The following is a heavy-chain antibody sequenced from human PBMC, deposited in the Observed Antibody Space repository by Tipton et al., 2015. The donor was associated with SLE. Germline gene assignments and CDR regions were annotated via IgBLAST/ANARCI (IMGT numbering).Heavy chain of an antibody. D-gene: IGHD3-3*01. CDR1: GYTFTSYG. CDR2: ISAYNGNT. J-gene: IGHJ4*02. V-gene: IGHV1-18*01. CDR3: ARDSWRGFWSGYFTYYFDY. Sequence: QVQLVQSGAEVKKPGASVKVSCKASGYTFTSYGISWVRQAPGQGLEWMGWISAYNGNTNYAQKLQGRVTMTTDTSTSTAYMELRSLRSDDTAVYYCARDSWRGFWSGYFTYYFDYWGQGTLVSVSS.